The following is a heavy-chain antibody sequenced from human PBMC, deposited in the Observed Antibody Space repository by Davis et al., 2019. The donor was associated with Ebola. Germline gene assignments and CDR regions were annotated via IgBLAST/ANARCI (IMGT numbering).Heavy chain of an antibody. V-gene: IGHV4-34*01. D-gene: IGHD2-2*01. J-gene: IGHJ6*03. CDR2: INHSGST. CDR3: ARCPTSLRYMDV. CDR1: GGSFSGYY. Sequence: PSETLSLPCAVYGGSFSGYYWSWIRQPPGKGLEWIGEINHSGSTNYNPSLKSRVTISVDTSKNQFSLKLTSVTAADTAVYYCARCPTSLRYMDVWGKGTTVTVSS.